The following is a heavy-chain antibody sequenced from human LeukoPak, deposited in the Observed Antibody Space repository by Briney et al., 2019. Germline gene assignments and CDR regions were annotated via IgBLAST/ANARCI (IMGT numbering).Heavy chain of an antibody. CDR1: GFTFSSYA. CDR2: ISYDGSNK. J-gene: IGHJ4*02. D-gene: IGHD3-16*01. V-gene: IGHV3-30*04. CDR3: ARGGRNAFDY. Sequence: GGSLRLSCAASGFTFSSYAMHWVRQAPGKGLEWVAAISYDGSNKYYADSVKGRFTISRDNSKNTLYLQMNSLRAEDTAVYYCARGGRNAFDYWGQGTLVTVSS.